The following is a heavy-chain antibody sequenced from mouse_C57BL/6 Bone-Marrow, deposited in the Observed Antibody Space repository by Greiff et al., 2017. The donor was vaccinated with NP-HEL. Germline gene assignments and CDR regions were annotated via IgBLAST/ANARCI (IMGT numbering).Heavy chain of an antibody. CDR1: GFTFSNYW. CDR3: TGPGYYAMDY. V-gene: IGHV6-3*01. CDR2: IRLKSDNYAT. J-gene: IGHJ4*01. Sequence: EVKVEESGGGLVQPGGSMKLSCVASGFTFSNYWMNWVRQSPEKGLEWVAQIRLKSDNYATHYAESVKGRFTISRDDSKSSVYLQMNNLRAEDTGIYYCTGPGYYAMDYWGQGTSVTVSS.